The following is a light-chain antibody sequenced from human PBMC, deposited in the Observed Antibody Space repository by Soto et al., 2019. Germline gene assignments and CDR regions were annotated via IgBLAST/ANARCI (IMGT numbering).Light chain of an antibody. CDR1: SSNTGAGYG. J-gene: IGLJ3*02. CDR2: AND. CDR3: QSYDNNLRGSV. V-gene: IGLV1-40*01. Sequence: QSVLTQPPSVSGAPGQRVTITCTGSSSNTGAGYGVNWYQQLPGTAPKLLMFANDNRPSGVPDRFSGSKSGTSASLAITGLQAEDEADYYCQSYDNNLRGSVFGGGTKVTVL.